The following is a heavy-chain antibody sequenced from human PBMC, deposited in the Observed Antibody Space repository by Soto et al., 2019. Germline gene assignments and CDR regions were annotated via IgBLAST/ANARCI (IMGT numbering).Heavy chain of an antibody. CDR3: ARDSTRRGACDI. Sequence: PSETLSLTCAISGGSFSVYYWIWIRQSPEKGLEWLGEVNHAGSSNYNPSLRGRVTISVDTSKNQFSLKLSSVTAADTAVYFCARDSTRRGACDIWGQGTMVTVSS. CDR2: VNHAGSS. J-gene: IGHJ3*02. D-gene: IGHD4-4*01. CDR1: GGSFSVYY. V-gene: IGHV4-34*01.